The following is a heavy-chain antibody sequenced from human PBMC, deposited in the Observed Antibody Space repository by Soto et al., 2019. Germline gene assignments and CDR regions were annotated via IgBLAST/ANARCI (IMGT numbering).Heavy chain of an antibody. CDR2: ISSSSSYT. Sequence: TGGSLRLSCAASGFTFSDYYMSWIRQAPGKGLEWVSYISSSSSYTNYADSVKGRFTISRDNAKNSLYLQMNSLRAEDTAVYYCARGTYYYDSSGHLYWGQGTLVTVSS. D-gene: IGHD3-22*01. CDR3: ARGTYYYDSSGHLY. CDR1: GFTFSDYY. J-gene: IGHJ4*02. V-gene: IGHV3-11*06.